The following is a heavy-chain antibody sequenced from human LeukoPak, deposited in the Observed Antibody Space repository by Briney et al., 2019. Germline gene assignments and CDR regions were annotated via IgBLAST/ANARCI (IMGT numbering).Heavy chain of an antibody. CDR2: IYHSGST. CDR1: GYSISSGYY. Sequence: SETLSLTCTVSGYSISSGYYWGWIRQPPGKGLEWIGSIYHSGSTYYNPSLKSRVTISVDTSKNQFSLKLSSVTAADTAVYYCARVDCSGGSCYLEYNWFDPWGQGTLVTVSS. D-gene: IGHD2-15*01. V-gene: IGHV4-38-2*02. CDR3: ARVDCSGGSCYLEYNWFDP. J-gene: IGHJ5*02.